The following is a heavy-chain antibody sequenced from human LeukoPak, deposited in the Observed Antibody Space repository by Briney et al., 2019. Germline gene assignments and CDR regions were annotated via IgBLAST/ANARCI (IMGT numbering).Heavy chain of an antibody. Sequence: ASVKVSCKASGYTFTSYDINWVRQATGQGLEWMGWMNPNSGNTDYAQKFQGRVTMTRNTSITTAYMELSSLRFEDTAVYYCTRRNDILTGYPFDPWGQGTLVTVSS. CDR2: MNPNSGNT. CDR1: GYTFTSYD. V-gene: IGHV1-8*02. CDR3: TRRNDILTGYPFDP. D-gene: IGHD3-9*01. J-gene: IGHJ5*02.